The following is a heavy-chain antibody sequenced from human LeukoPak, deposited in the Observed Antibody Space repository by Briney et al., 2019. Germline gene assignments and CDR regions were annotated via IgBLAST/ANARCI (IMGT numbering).Heavy chain of an antibody. D-gene: IGHD6-13*01. CDR3: ARDLVHSSSWYGNFDY. J-gene: IGHJ4*02. V-gene: IGHV1-69*06. CDR2: TIPIFGTA. Sequence: VASVKVSCKASGGTFSSYAISWVRQAPGQGLEWMGGTIPIFGTANYAQKFQGRVTITADKSTSTAYMELSSLRSEDTAVYYCARDLVHSSSWYGNFDYWGQGTLVTVSS. CDR1: GGTFSSYA.